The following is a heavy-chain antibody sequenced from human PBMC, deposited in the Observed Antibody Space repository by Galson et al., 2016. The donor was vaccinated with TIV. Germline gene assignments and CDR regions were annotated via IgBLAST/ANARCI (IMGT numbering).Heavy chain of an antibody. V-gene: IGHV3-30*07. CDR2: ISYDGSKK. CDR3: ARDQNYYDSSGYHLGRWDGGFDI. J-gene: IGHJ3*02. Sequence: SLRLSCAASGFTFSNYALYWVRQAPGKGLEWVTIISYDGSKKFYADSVKGRFTISRDNSKNTVYLQMDSLRAEDTAVYYCARDQNYYDSSGYHLGRWDGGFDIWGQGTMVTVSS. CDR1: GFTFSNYA. D-gene: IGHD3-22*01.